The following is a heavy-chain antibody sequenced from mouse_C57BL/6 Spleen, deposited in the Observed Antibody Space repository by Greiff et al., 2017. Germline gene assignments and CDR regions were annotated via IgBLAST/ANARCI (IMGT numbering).Heavy chain of an antibody. Sequence: EVQVVESGGGLVKPGGSLKLSCAASGFTFSSYAMSWVRQTPEKRLEWVATISDGGSYTYYPDNVKGRFTISRDNAKNNLYLQMSHLKSEDTAMYDCAREGGYFDVWGTGTTVTVSS. CDR2: ISDGGSYT. V-gene: IGHV5-4*01. CDR3: AREGGYFDV. J-gene: IGHJ1*03. CDR1: GFTFSSYA.